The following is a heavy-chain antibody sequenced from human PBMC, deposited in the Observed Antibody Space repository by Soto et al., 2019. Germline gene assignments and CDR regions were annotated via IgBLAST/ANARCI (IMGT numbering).Heavy chain of an antibody. D-gene: IGHD4-17*01. Sequence: SETPSLTCTVSGGSISSSSYFWGWIRQPPGKGLEWIGSIYYSGSTYYNPSLKSRVTISVDTSKNQFSLKLSSVTAADTAVYYCAVTWTTVVPYYFDYWGQGTLVTVSS. CDR1: GGSISSSSYF. CDR3: AVTWTTVVPYYFDY. J-gene: IGHJ4*02. CDR2: IYYSGST. V-gene: IGHV4-39*05.